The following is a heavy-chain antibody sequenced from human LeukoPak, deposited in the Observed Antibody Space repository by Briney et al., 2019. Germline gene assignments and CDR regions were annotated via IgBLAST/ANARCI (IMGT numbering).Heavy chain of an antibody. J-gene: IGHJ3*02. CDR3: AREVGATDAFDI. CDR1: GFTFSSYA. D-gene: IGHD1-26*01. CDR2: ISYDGSNK. V-gene: IGHV3-30-3*01. Sequence: GGSLRLSCAASGFTFSSYAMHWVRQAPGKGLEWVAVISYDGSNKYYADSVKGRFTISRDNSKNTLYLQMNSLRAEDTAVCYCAREVGATDAFDIWGQGTMVTVSS.